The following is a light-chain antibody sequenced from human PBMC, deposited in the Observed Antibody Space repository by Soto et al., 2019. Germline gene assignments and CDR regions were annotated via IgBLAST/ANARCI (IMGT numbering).Light chain of an antibody. V-gene: IGKV3-15*01. CDR2: RAS. CDR3: QQYQNLWT. J-gene: IGKJ1*01. Sequence: ELVMPQSPATVSVSPGERATLSCRASQSVSSKLAWYQQRPGQAPRLLIYRASARATGIPARFSGSGSGTEFTVTIGSLQSEDSAVYYCQQYQNLWTFGQGTKVDI. CDR1: QSVSSK.